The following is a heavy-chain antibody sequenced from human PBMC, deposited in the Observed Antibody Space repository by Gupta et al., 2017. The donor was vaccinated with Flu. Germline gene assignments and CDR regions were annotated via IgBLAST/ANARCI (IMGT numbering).Heavy chain of an antibody. V-gene: IGHV1-18*01. CDR3: ARSYYDRGVDYNYYFGMDV. Sequence: APGQGLEWMAWISAFNGNAHYAEKFQGRVTVTRDTSTYTAFMEMRGLKVDDTAVYYCARSYYDRGVDYNYYFGMDVWGLGTTVTVSS. J-gene: IGHJ6*02. D-gene: IGHD3-22*01. CDR2: ISAFNGNA.